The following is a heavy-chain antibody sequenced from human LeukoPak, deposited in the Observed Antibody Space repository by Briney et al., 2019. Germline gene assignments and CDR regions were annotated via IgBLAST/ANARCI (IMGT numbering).Heavy chain of an antibody. CDR1: GGSFSGYY. CDR3: ARETSQKGAHYMDV. CDR2: INHSGST. V-gene: IGHV4-34*01. J-gene: IGHJ6*03. Sequence: PSETLSLTCAVYGGSFSGYYWSWIRQPPGKGLEWIGEINHSGSTNYNPSLKSRVTISVDTSKNQFSLKLSPVTAADTAVYYCARETSQKGAHYMDVWGKGTTVTISS. D-gene: IGHD3-16*01.